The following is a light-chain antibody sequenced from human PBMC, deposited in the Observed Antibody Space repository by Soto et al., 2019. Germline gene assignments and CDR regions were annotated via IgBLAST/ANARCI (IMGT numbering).Light chain of an antibody. Sequence: DIQMTQSPSSLSASVGDRVTITCRASQSISSYLNWYPQKSGKAPKLLIHAACSLQSGVPSRFSDSGSGTDFTLTISSLQPEDFATYYCQQSYSTLLTFGGGTKVEIK. CDR2: AAC. V-gene: IGKV1-39*01. CDR1: QSISSY. J-gene: IGKJ4*01. CDR3: QQSYSTLLT.